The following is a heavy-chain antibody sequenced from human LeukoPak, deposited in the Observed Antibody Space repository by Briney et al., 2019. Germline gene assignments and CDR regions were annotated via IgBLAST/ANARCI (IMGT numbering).Heavy chain of an antibody. Sequence: GRSLRLSCAASGFTFSSHWMTWVRQAPGKGLEWVANIKQDGSEKYYVDSVKGRFTISRDNAKNSLYLQLNSLRAEDTAVYYCARPSYSYCSGGSCYSGYWGQGTLVTVSS. CDR2: IKQDGSEK. J-gene: IGHJ4*02. CDR1: GFTFSSHW. CDR3: ARPSYSYCSGGSCYSGY. D-gene: IGHD2-15*01. V-gene: IGHV3-7*04.